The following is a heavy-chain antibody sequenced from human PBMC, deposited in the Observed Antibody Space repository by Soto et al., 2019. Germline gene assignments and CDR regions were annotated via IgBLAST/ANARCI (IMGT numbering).Heavy chain of an antibody. CDR1: GFTFSSYE. D-gene: IGHD2-2*03. CDR3: ALGGGYCSSPSCYVLYYYGMDV. CDR2: ISSSGSTI. J-gene: IGHJ6*02. Sequence: GGSLRLSCAASGFTFSSYEMNWVRQAPGKGMEWVSYISSSGSTIYYADSVKGRFTISRDNAKNPLYLQMKSLRAEDTADYYCALGGGYCSSPSCYVLYYYGMDVWGQGXTVTVYS. V-gene: IGHV3-48*03.